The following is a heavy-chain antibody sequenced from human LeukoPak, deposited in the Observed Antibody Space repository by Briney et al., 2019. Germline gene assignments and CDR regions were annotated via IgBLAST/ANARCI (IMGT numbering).Heavy chain of an antibody. D-gene: IGHD6-13*01. CDR1: GGSISSGGYY. Sequence: PSETLSLTCTVSGGSISSGGYYWSWIRQHPGKGLEWIGYIYYSGSTYYNPSLKSRVTISVDTSKNQFSLKLSSVTAADTAVYYCAREMVGIAAAGANWLDPWGQGTLVTVSS. J-gene: IGHJ5*02. CDR3: AREMVGIAAAGANWLDP. CDR2: IYYSGST. V-gene: IGHV4-31*03.